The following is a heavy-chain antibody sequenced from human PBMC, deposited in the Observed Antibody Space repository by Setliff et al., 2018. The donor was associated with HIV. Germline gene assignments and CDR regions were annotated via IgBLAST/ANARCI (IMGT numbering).Heavy chain of an antibody. V-gene: IGHV4-59*08. D-gene: IGHD6-19*01. CDR2: IYYSGST. Sequence: SETLSLTCTVSGGSISSYYWSWIRQPPGKGLEWIGYIYYSGSTNYNPSLKSRLTMSIDTSKSQFSLKLNSVTAADTAVYYCASGREAVAGALHFDYWGQGPLVTVSS. CDR3: ASGREAVAGALHFDY. J-gene: IGHJ4*02. CDR1: GGSISSYY.